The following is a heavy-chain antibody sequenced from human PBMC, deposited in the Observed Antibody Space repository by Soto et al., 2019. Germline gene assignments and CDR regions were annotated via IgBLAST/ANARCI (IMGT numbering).Heavy chain of an antibody. J-gene: IGHJ4*02. CDR1: GFTFSSYG. Sequence: GGSLRLSCAASGFTFSSYGMHWVRQAPGKGLEWVAVIWYDGSNKYYADSVKGRFTISRDNSRNSLYLQVNSLRVEDTAVYYCARDLGHGNGPFDYWGQGALVTVSS. V-gene: IGHV3-33*01. D-gene: IGHD1-26*01. CDR2: IWYDGSNK. CDR3: ARDLGHGNGPFDY.